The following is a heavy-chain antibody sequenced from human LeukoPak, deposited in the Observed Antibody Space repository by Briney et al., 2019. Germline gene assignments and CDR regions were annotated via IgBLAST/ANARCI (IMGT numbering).Heavy chain of an antibody. CDR3: ARFGDILTAYYYYYGMDV. CDR1: GGSISSYY. Sequence: SETLSLACTVSGGSISSYYWSWIRQPPGKGLEWIGCIYYSGSTNYNPSLKSRVTISVDTSKNQFSLKLSSVTAADTAVYYCARFGDILTAYYYYYGMDVWGKGTTVTVSS. CDR2: IYYSGST. J-gene: IGHJ6*04. D-gene: IGHD3-9*01. V-gene: IGHV4-59*01.